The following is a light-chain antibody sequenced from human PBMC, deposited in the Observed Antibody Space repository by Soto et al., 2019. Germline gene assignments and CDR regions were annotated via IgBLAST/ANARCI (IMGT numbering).Light chain of an antibody. CDR3: SSYTSISTLYV. J-gene: IGLJ1*01. CDR2: EVS. Sequence: QSALTQPASVSGSPGQSITISCTGTNSDVGGYNYVSWYQQHPGKAPELMIYEVSHRPSGVSNRFSGSKSDNTASLTISGLQAEDEADHYCSSYTSISTLYVFGTGTKLTVL. CDR1: NSDVGGYNY. V-gene: IGLV2-14*01.